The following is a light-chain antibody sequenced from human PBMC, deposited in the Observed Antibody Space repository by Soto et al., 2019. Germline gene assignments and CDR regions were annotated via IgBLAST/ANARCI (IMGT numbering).Light chain of an antibody. CDR3: AAWDDSLKGVV. J-gene: IGLJ2*01. Sequence: QLVLTQPPSASGTPGQRVTISCSGSSSNIGRNTVNWYQQLPRMAPKLLIYSNNERPSGVPDRFSGSKSGTSASLAISGLQSEDEADFYCAAWDDSLKGVVFGGGTKVTVL. CDR2: SNN. V-gene: IGLV1-44*01. CDR1: SSNIGRNT.